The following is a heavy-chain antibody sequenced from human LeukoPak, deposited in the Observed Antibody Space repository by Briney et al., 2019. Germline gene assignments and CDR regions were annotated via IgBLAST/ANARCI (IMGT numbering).Heavy chain of an antibody. J-gene: IGHJ4*02. V-gene: IGHV3-74*01. CDR2: IDSHGSAT. D-gene: IGHD1-26*01. Sequence: PGGSLRLSCAASGFTFSGSAMHWVRQAPGKGLVWLSRIDSHGSATTYADSVKGRFTISRDNPKNTLYLQMNSLRAEDTAVYYCVRTIVGATFDYWGQGTLVTVSS. CDR1: GFTFSGSA. CDR3: VRTIVGATFDY.